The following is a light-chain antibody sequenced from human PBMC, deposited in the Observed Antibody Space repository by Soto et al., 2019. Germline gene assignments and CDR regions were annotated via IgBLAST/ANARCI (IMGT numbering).Light chain of an antibody. Sequence: EIVLTQSPVTLSLSPGERATLSCRASQSVSSSLAWYQQKPGQAPRLLIYDASNRATGIPARFSGSRSETDFNLTVSSLEPEDFAVYYCQQRSNWPLSFGGGTKVEIK. J-gene: IGKJ4*01. CDR2: DAS. CDR3: QQRSNWPLS. CDR1: QSVSSS. V-gene: IGKV3-11*01.